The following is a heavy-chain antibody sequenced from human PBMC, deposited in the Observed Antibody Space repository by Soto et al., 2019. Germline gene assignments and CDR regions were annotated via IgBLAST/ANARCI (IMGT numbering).Heavy chain of an antibody. V-gene: IGHV4-34*01. CDR2: INHSGST. CDR3: AGTAGGYYSNYRDWFDP. CDR1: GGSFSGYY. Sequence: PSETLSLTCAVYGGSFSGYYWSWIRQPPGKGLEWIGEINHSGSTNYNPSLKSRVTISVDTSKNQFSLKLSSVTAADTAVYYCAGTAGGYYSNYRDWFDPWGQGTLVTVST. J-gene: IGHJ5*02. D-gene: IGHD4-4*01.